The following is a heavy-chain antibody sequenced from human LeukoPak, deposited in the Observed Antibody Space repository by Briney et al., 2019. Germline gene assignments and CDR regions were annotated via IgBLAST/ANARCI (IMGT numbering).Heavy chain of an antibody. Sequence: PSETLSLTCTVYGGSFSGYYWTWIRQPPGKGLEWIGSIYYSGSTYYNPSLKSRVTISVDTSKNQFSLKLSSVTAADTAVYYCARDCGGDCYPLNDAFDIWGQGTMVTVSS. CDR1: GGSFSGYY. D-gene: IGHD2-21*02. CDR2: IYYSGST. J-gene: IGHJ3*02. CDR3: ARDCGGDCYPLNDAFDI. V-gene: IGHV4-34*01.